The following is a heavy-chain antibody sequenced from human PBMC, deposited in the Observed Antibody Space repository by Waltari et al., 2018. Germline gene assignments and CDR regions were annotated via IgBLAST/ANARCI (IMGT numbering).Heavy chain of an antibody. CDR1: GFSLSKYA. CDR2: TSPDGFNK. V-gene: IGHV3-30*15. CDR3: ARGGSDRAPLDY. D-gene: IGHD1-1*01. Sequence: QSGRSLRLSCAASGFSLSKYAVHWVRQAPGKGLEWVGVTSPDGFNKYYADSVQGRFTISRDRSLQMSALRSEDTAVYYCARGGSDRAPLDYWGRGTLVTVSS. J-gene: IGHJ4*02.